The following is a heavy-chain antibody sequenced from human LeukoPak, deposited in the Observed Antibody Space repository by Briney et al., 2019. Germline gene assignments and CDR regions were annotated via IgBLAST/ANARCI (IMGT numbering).Heavy chain of an antibody. CDR2: ISAYNGNT. Sequence: GASVKVSCKASGYTFTDYYMHWVRQAPGQGLEWMGWISAYNGNTNYAQKLQGRVTMTTDTSTSTAYMELRSLRSDDTAVYYCARRDILTGYYMFDYWGQGTLVTVSS. V-gene: IGHV1-18*04. D-gene: IGHD3-9*01. CDR3: ARRDILTGYYMFDY. CDR1: GYTFTDYY. J-gene: IGHJ4*02.